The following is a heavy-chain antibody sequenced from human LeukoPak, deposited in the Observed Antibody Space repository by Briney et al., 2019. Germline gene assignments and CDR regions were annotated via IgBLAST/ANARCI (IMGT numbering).Heavy chain of an antibody. D-gene: IGHD6-13*01. Sequence: GGSLRLSCAASGITFSNYGMHWVRQAPGKGLEWVAFIRYDGSDKYYADSVKGRFTISRDNVKNSLYLEMNSLRAEDTAIYYCARRLLIAAAGSNAFDIWGQGTMVTVSS. CDR1: GITFSNYG. J-gene: IGHJ3*02. CDR2: IRYDGSDK. CDR3: ARRLLIAAAGSNAFDI. V-gene: IGHV3-30*02.